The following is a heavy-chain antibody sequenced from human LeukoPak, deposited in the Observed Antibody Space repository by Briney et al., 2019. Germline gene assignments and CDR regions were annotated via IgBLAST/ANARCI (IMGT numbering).Heavy chain of an antibody. CDR1: GGSFNGYY. D-gene: IGHD1-26*01. V-gene: IGHV4-34*01. CDR2: INHSGST. Sequence: KPSETLSFTCAVYGGSFNGYYWNWLRQPPGQGLEWIGEINHSGSTNYNPSLKSRVTISVDTSKNQFSLKLSSVTAADTAVYHCARGIVGATRAADHFDYWGQGTLVTVSS. J-gene: IGHJ4*02. CDR3: ARGIVGATRAADHFDY.